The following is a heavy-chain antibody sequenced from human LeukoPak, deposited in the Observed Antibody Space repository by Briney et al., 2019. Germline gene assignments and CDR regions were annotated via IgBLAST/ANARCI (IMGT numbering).Heavy chain of an antibody. D-gene: IGHD2-15*01. J-gene: IGHJ6*02. CDR3: ARGGSLDV. CDR2: INHNGNVN. Sequence: PGGSLRLSCAASGFTFSSYWTNWARQAPGKGLEWVASINHNGNVNYYVDSVKGRFAISRDNAKNSLYLQMSNLRAEDTAVYFCARGGSLDVWGQGATVTVSS. CDR1: GFTFSSYW. V-gene: IGHV3-7*03.